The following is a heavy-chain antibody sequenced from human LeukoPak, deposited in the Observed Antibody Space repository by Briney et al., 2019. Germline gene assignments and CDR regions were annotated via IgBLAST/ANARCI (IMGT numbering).Heavy chain of an antibody. V-gene: IGHV3-7*03. CDR2: IKEDGSEK. Sequence: PGGSLRLSCAASGFTFSSYWMRWVRQAPGKGLEWVAHIKEDGSEKYYVDSVKGRFTISRDNAKNSMYLQMNSLRAEDTAVYYFVRGFKWLNYWGQGTTVTVSS. CDR1: GFTFSSYW. J-gene: IGHJ6*02. D-gene: IGHD6-19*01. CDR3: VRGFKWLNY.